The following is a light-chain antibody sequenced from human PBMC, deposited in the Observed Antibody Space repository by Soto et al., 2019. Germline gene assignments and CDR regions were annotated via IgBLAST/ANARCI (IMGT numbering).Light chain of an antibody. CDR1: SSDIGGYKY. CDR2: EVS. J-gene: IGLJ3*02. CDR3: TSYSRYRVLV. V-gene: IGLV2-14*01. Sequence: QSALTQPASVSGSLGQSITIPCTGTSSDIGGYKYVSWYQQHPGKAPKLIIFEVSNRPSGVSDRFSGSNSGNTASLTISGLQAEDEADYYCTSYSRYRVLVFGGGTKATVL.